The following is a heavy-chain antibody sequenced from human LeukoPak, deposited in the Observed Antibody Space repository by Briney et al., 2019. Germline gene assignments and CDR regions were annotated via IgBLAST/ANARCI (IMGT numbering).Heavy chain of an antibody. Sequence: ASVKVSCKASGYTFTSYGISWVRQARGQGLEWMGWINTNSGNPTYAQGFTGRFVFSLDTSVSTAYLQISRLKAEDTAVYYCARVPFVVVGVTGNWFDSWGQGTLVTVSS. CDR3: ARVPFVVVGVTGNWFDS. D-gene: IGHD1-26*01. CDR2: INTNSGNP. CDR1: GYTFTSYG. V-gene: IGHV7-4-1*02. J-gene: IGHJ5*01.